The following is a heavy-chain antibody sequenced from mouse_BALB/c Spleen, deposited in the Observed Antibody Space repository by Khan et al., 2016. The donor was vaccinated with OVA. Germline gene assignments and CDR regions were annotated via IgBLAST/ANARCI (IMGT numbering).Heavy chain of an antibody. CDR1: GFTFSSYA. CDR2: ISSGGHYN. D-gene: IGHD2-13*01. CDR3: AGSWVDYRAMDY. J-gene: IGHJ4*01. V-gene: IGHV5-9-3*01. Sequence: EVELVESGGGLVKPGGSLTLSCSASGFTFSSYAMSWVRQTPEKRLEWVATISSGGHYNFYPDSVKGRFIISRENAENTLELQMSRLTSEDTAMYYCAGSWVDYRAMDYWGQGTSVTVSS.